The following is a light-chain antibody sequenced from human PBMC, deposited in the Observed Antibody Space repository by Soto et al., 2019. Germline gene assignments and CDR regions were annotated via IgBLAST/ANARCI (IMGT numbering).Light chain of an antibody. Sequence: EVVLTQSPGNLSLSPGERATLSCSASQSVSSSFLAWYQQKPGQAPRLLIYGASSRATDIPDRFSGSGSGTDFTLTISRLEPEDFAVYYCHQYGSSPATFGQGTKVDIK. CDR3: HQYGSSPAT. V-gene: IGKV3-20*01. CDR1: QSVSSSF. CDR2: GAS. J-gene: IGKJ1*01.